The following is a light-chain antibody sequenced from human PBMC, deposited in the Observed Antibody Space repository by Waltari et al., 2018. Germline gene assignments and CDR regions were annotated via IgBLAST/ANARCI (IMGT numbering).Light chain of an antibody. CDR1: KSIRSW. CDR2: KAS. Sequence: DIQMTQXPFTLSAPVGXRVTITCRARKSIRSWLAWYQQKPGKAPKLLIYKASTLESGVPSRFSGSGSGTEFTLTISSLQPDDFATYYCQQYSSESTFGQGTKVEIK. J-gene: IGKJ1*01. CDR3: QQYSSEST. V-gene: IGKV1-5*03.